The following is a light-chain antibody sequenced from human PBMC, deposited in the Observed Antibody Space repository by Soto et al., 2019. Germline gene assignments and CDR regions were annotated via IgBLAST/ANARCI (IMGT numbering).Light chain of an antibody. J-gene: IGKJ1*01. CDR1: QSISSNY. Sequence: EIVLTQSPGTLSLFPGERATLSCRASQSISSNYLAWYQQKPGQAPRLLIHGASNRATGIPDRFSGAGSGTYFTLTISRLEPEDFAVYYCHQYGSAPAWTFGQGTKVVIK. CDR2: GAS. CDR3: HQYGSAPAWT. V-gene: IGKV3-20*01.